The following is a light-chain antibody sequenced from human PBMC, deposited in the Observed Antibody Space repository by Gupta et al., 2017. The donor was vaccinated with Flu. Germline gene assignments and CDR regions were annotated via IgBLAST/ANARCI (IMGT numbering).Light chain of an antibody. V-gene: IGKV1D-12*01. CDR3: QQANSFPT. CDR1: QGISSW. J-gene: IGKJ3*01. Sequence: DIQMTQSPSSVSASVGDRVTITCRASQGISSWLAWSQQKPGKAPKLLIYAASSLQSGVPSRFSGSGSGTDFTLTISSLQPEDFATYYCQQANSFPTFGPGTKVDIK. CDR2: AAS.